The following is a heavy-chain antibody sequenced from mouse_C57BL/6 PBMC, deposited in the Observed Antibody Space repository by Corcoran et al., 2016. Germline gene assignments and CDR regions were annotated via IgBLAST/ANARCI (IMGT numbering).Heavy chain of an antibody. CDR3: ARDYGSSYPFAY. J-gene: IGHJ3*01. V-gene: IGHV1-81*01. CDR1: GYTFTSYG. Sequence: QVQLQQSGAELARPGASVKLSCKASGYTFTSYGISWVKQRTGQGLEWIGEIYPRSGNTYYNEKFKGKATLTADKSSSTAYMELRSLTSEDSAVYFCARDYGSSYPFAYWGQGTLVTDSA. D-gene: IGHD1-1*01. CDR2: IYPRSGNT.